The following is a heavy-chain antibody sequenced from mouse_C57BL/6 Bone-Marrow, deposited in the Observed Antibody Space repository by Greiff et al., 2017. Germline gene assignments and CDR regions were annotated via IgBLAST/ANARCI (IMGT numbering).Heavy chain of an antibody. V-gene: IGHV1-61*01. CDR2: IYPSDSET. CDR3: SSSIVKYFDV. CDR1: GYTFTSYW. D-gene: IGHD2-5*01. J-gene: IGHJ1*03. Sequence: QVQLQQSGAELVRPGSSVKLSCKASGYTFTSYWMDWVKQRPGQGLEWIGNIYPSDSETHYNQKFKDKATLTVDTSSSTAYMQLSSLTSEDSAGYYCSSSIVKYFDVWGTGTTVTVSS.